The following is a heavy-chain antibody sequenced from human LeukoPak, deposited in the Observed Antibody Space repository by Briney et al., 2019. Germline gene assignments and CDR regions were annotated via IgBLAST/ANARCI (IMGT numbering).Heavy chain of an antibody. J-gene: IGHJ4*02. CDR1: GYTFTGYY. CDR3: ARDYTGEYYFDY. V-gene: IGHV1-2*02. CDR2: INPNSGGT. Sequence: ASVKVSCKASGYTFTGYYMHWVRQAPGQGLEWMGWINPNSGGTNYAQKFQGRVTMTRGTSISTAYMELSRLRSDDTAVYYCARDYTGEYYFDYWGQGTLVTVSS. D-gene: IGHD3-10*01.